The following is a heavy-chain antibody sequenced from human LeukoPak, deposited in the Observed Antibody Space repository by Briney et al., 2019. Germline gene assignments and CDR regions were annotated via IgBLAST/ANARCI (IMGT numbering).Heavy chain of an antibody. D-gene: IGHD1-1*01. V-gene: IGHV3-7*03. CDR2: INYDGGQT. CDR3: ARSSGIGTTDY. Sequence: GGSLRLSCAASEFTFSTYWMSWVRQAPGKGREGWANINYDGGQTYYVDSVRGRFNISRDNAKNSLYLQMNSLRVEDTAVYYCARSSGIGTTDYWGQGTLVIVSS. CDR1: EFTFSTYW. J-gene: IGHJ4*02.